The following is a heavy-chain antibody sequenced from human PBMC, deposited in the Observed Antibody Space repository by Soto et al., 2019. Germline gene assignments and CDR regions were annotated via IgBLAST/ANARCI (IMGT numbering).Heavy chain of an antibody. D-gene: IGHD3-22*01. V-gene: IGHV3-30*18. CDR1: GFTFSSYG. CDR3: AKDIEGDYYDSSGYGV. CDR2: ISYDGSNK. Sequence: GGSLRLSCAASGFTFSSYGMHWVRQAPGKGLEWVAVISYDGSNKYYADSVKGRFTISRDNSKNTLYLQMNSLRAEDTAVYYCAKDIEGDYYDSSGYGVWGQGTTVTVSS. J-gene: IGHJ6*02.